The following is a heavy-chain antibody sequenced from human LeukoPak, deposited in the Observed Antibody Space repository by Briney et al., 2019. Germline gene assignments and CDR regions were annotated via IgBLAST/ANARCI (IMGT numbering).Heavy chain of an antibody. V-gene: IGHV3-21*01. CDR2: ISSSSGYI. CDR1: GFTFSSYS. CDR3: ARERYYYDSSGFDY. D-gene: IGHD3-22*01. Sequence: GGSLRLSCAASGFTFSSYSMNWVRQAPGKGLEWVSSISSSSGYIYYADSVKGRFTISRDNAKNSLYLQMNSLRAEDTAVYYCARERYYYDSSGFDYWGQGTLVTVSS. J-gene: IGHJ4*02.